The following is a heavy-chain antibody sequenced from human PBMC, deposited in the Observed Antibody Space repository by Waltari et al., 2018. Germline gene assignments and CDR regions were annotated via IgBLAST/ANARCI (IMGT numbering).Heavy chain of an antibody. CDR2: INPNSGGT. D-gene: IGHD3-22*01. Sequence: QVQLVQSGAEVKKPGASVKVSCKASGYTFTGYYMPWVRPAPGQGLEWMGWINPNSGGTNYAQKFQGRVTMTRDTSISTAYMELSRLRSDDTAVYYCARARGIVVEWGWFDPWGQGTLVTVSS. J-gene: IGHJ5*02. V-gene: IGHV1-2*02. CDR3: ARARGIVVEWGWFDP. CDR1: GYTFTGYY.